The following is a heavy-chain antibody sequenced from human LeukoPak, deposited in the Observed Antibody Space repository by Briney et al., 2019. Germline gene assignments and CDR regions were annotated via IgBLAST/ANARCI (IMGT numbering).Heavy chain of an antibody. V-gene: IGHV1-2*02. CDR1: GYTFTSYY. CDR2: INPNSGGT. D-gene: IGHD3-10*01. J-gene: IGHJ5*02. CDR3: ARDGEAVGNWFDP. Sequence: ASVKVSCKASGYTFTSYYMHWVRQAPGQGLEWMGWINPNSGGTNYAQKFQGRVTMTRDTSISTAYMELSRLRSDDTAVYYCARDGEAVGNWFDPWGQGTLVTVSS.